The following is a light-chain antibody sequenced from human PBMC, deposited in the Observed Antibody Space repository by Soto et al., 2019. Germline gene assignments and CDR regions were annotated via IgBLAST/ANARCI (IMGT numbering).Light chain of an antibody. Sequence: QSVLTQPASVSGSPGQSITISCTGTSSDVGGYNYVSWYQQHPGKAPKLMIYDVSNRPSGVSNRFSGSKSGNTASLTISGLQAEXXXDYYCSSYTSSSTRVVFGGGTKLT. CDR2: DVS. V-gene: IGLV2-14*01. CDR3: SSYTSSSTRVV. J-gene: IGLJ2*01. CDR1: SSDVGGYNY.